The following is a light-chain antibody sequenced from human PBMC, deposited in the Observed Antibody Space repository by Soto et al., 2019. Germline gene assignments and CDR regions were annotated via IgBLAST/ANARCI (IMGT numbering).Light chain of an antibody. CDR3: QQYNNWWT. CDR2: GAS. J-gene: IGKJ1*01. CDR1: QSVSSS. Sequence: EIVMTQSPVTLSVSPGERATLSCRASQSVSSSLAWYQQKPGQAPRLLIYGASTRATGIPARFSGSGSGTEFTLTISSLQPEDFAVYYCQQYNNWWTFGQGTKVEIK. V-gene: IGKV3-15*01.